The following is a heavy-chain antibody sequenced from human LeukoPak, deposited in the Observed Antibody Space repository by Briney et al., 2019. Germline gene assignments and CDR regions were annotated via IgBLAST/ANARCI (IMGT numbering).Heavy chain of an antibody. D-gene: IGHD2-2*01. J-gene: IGHJ4*02. CDR3: AKDLGYCSSTSCSWDY. CDR2: ISASGGST. CDR1: GFTFSNYA. Sequence: GGSLRLSCAASGFTFSNYAMSWVRQAPGKGLEWVSAISASGGSTYYADAVKGRFTISRDNSKNTLYLQLNSLRAEDTAVYYCAKDLGYCSSTSCSWDYWGQGTLVAVSS. V-gene: IGHV3-23*01.